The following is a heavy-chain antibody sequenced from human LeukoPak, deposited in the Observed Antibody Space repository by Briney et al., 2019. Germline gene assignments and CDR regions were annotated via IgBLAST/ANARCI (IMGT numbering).Heavy chain of an antibody. Sequence: SETLSLTCTVSGGSINTYYWSWIRQPPGKGLEWIGYIYYSGSTNYNPSLKSRVTISVDTSKNQFSLKLSSVTAADTAVYYCARNVDIVDPFDYWGQGTLVTVSS. D-gene: IGHD5-12*01. CDR2: IYYSGST. CDR3: ARNVDIVDPFDY. CDR1: GGSINTYY. V-gene: IGHV4-59*01. J-gene: IGHJ4*02.